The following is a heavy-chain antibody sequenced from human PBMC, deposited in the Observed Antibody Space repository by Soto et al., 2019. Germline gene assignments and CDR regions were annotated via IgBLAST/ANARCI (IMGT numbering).Heavy chain of an antibody. V-gene: IGHV4-30-4*01. CDR1: GGSISSGNYY. CDR2: ISYSGST. Sequence: PSETLSLTCTVSGGSISSGNYYWSWIRQPPGKGLEWIGFISYSGSTYYSASLQSRVTMSVDTSKNQFSLNLSFVTAADTAVYYCARVEMATIRFDYWGQGTLVTVS. J-gene: IGHJ4*02. CDR3: ARVEMATIRFDY. D-gene: IGHD5-12*01.